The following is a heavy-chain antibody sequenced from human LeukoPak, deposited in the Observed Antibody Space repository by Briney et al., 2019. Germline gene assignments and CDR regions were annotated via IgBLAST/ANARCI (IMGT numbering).Heavy chain of an antibody. CDR3: ARDKTYCSSTSCYHLFYY. D-gene: IGHD2-2*01. V-gene: IGHV1-69*13. CDR2: IIPIFGTA. CDR1: GGTFSSYA. J-gene: IGHJ4*02. Sequence: ASVKVSCKASGGTFSSYAISWVRQAPGQGLEWMGGIIPIFGTANYAQKFQGRVTITADESTSTAYMELSSLRSEDTAVYYCARDKTYCSSTSCYHLFYYWGQGTLVTVSS.